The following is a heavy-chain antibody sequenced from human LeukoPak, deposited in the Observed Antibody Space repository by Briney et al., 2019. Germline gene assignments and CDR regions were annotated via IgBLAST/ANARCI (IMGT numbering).Heavy chain of an antibody. CDR1: GGSFSGYY. D-gene: IGHD5-18*01. CDR3: ARAPRGIQLWFFDY. V-gene: IGHV4-34*01. Sequence: PSETLSLTCAVYGGSFSGYYWSWIRQPPGKGLEWIGEINHSGSTNYNPSLKSRVTISVDTSKNQFSLKLSSVTAADTAVYYCARAPRGIQLWFFDYWGQGILVTVSS. CDR2: INHSGST. J-gene: IGHJ4*02.